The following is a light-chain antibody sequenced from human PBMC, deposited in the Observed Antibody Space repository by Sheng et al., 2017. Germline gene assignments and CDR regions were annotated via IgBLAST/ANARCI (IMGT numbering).Light chain of an antibody. CDR2: ATS. Sequence: DIQMTQSPSSLSASVGGRVTITCRASQGIRNSLAWYQHKPGKAPKLLLYATSRLQSGVPSRFSGSGSRTDYTLTISSLQPEDFATYYCQHFAANSPWTFGQGTKVEI. J-gene: IGKJ1*01. CDR3: QHFAANSPWT. CDR1: QGIRNS. V-gene: IGKV1-NL1*01.